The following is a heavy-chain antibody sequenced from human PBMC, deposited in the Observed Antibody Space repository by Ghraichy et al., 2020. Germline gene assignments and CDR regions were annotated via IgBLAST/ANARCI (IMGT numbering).Heavy chain of an antibody. CDR2: IYYSGNS. V-gene: IGHV4-39*01. CDR1: GGSISSRSFY. CDR3: ARHVGFGDYFGPWD. Sequence: SQTLSLTCSVSGGSISSRSFYWDWIRQPPGKGLEWIGTIYYSGNSYYNPSLKSRATISLDTSKNQFSLNLSSVTAADTAVYYCARHVGFGDYFGPWDWGQGTLVLVSS. D-gene: IGHD4-17*01. J-gene: IGHJ4*02.